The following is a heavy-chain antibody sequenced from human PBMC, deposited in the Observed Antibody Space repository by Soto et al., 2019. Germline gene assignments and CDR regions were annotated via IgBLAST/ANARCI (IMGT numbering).Heavy chain of an antibody. J-gene: IGHJ4*02. Sequence: PSETLSLTCTVSGGCISSYYWSWIRQPPGKGLEWIAYIYYTGSTNYNPSLKSRVTLSADTSKNQFSLKLISVTAADTAMYYCARVDSSGSYFDYWGQGTLVTVSS. CDR1: GGCISSYY. D-gene: IGHD3-22*01. V-gene: IGHV4-59*01. CDR3: ARVDSSGSYFDY. CDR2: IYYTGST.